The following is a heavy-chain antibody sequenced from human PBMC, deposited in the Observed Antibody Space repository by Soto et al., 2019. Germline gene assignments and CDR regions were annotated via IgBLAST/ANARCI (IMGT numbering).Heavy chain of an antibody. J-gene: IGHJ3*02. Sequence: GGSLRLSCAASGLTFSSYAMSWVRQAPGKGLEWVSAISGSGGSTYYADSVKGRFTISRDNSKNTLYLQMNSLRAGDTAVYYCAKVDKQLPTPGAFDIWGQGTMVTVSS. CDR2: ISGSGGST. V-gene: IGHV3-23*01. CDR3: AKVDKQLPTPGAFDI. D-gene: IGHD6-6*01. CDR1: GLTFSSYA.